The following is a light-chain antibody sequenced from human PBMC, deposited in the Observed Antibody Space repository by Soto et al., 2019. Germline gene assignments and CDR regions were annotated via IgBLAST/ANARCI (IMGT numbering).Light chain of an antibody. CDR3: KQSKSFPLT. Sequence: DIQMTQSPSSLSASVGDRVSITCRASQDIERWLAWYQQKPGEAPKVLIYAASSLQSGVPSRFSGSASGTDFSLTISSLQPEDFATYYCKQSKSFPLTFGGGTKVDIK. CDR1: QDIERW. V-gene: IGKV1-12*01. J-gene: IGKJ4*01. CDR2: AAS.